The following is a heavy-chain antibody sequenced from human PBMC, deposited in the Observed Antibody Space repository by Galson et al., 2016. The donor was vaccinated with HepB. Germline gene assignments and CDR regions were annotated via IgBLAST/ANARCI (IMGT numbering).Heavy chain of an antibody. V-gene: IGHV3-30*04. CDR2: ISYDGSNK. J-gene: IGHJ6*02. Sequence: SLRLSCAVSGFTFNSYAMHWVRQAPGKGLEWVAVISYDGSNKYYADSVKGRFTISRDNSKNTLFLQMNSLRAEDTALYYCARGEYDFWSGYYYGMDVWGQGTTVTVSS. CDR3: ARGEYDFWSGYYYGMDV. CDR1: GFTFNSYA. D-gene: IGHD3-3*01.